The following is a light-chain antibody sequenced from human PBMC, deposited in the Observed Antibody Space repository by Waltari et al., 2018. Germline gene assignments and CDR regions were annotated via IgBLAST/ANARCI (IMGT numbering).Light chain of an antibody. CDR3: QQHYSPPQT. CDR2: WAS. CDR1: QRVLHSSNNKNY. J-gene: IGKJ1*01. Sequence: DIVMTQSPDSLAVSLGERATINCKSSQRVLHSSNNKNYLAWYQQNPGQPPKLLIRWASTRESGVPDRFSGSESGTDFTLTISSLQAEDVAVYYCQQHYSPPQTFGQGTKVEIK. V-gene: IGKV4-1*01.